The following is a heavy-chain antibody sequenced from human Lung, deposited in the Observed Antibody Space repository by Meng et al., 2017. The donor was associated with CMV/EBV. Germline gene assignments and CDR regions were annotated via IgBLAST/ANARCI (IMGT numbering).Heavy chain of an antibody. Sequence: SCATSGFTFSSFGMNWVRQAPGKGLEWVALIRYDGSNEYYADSVRGRFTISRDISKNTLYLEMNSLRLDDTAVYYCARDSSTGFYYFDYWGQGTLVTVSS. V-gene: IGHV3-30*02. CDR2: IRYDGSNE. J-gene: IGHJ4*02. CDR1: GFTFSSFG. CDR3: ARDSSTGFYYFDY. D-gene: IGHD6-19*01.